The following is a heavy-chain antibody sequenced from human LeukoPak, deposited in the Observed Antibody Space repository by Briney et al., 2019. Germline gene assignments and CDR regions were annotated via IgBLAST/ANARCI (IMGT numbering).Heavy chain of an antibody. CDR2: INESGDT. V-gene: IGHV4-34*01. CDR3: ARVLGIAVVAGATEDNYFDS. D-gene: IGHD6-25*01. Sequence: SETLSLTCGVTGGSFSTHFWAWIRQSHTKGLEWIGEINESGDTDYNPSLKRRAKISIDISRSQFSLTLTSVTAADTAMYYCARVLGIAVVAGATEDNYFDSWGQGALVTVSS. J-gene: IGHJ4*02. CDR1: GGSFSTHF.